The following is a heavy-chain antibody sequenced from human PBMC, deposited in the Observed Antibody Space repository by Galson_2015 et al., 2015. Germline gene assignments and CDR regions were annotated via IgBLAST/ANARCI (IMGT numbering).Heavy chain of an antibody. J-gene: IGHJ4*02. Sequence: SVKVSCKASGYTFTNYAMHWVRQAPGQGLEWMGGIIPIFGTANYAQKFQGRVTITADESTSTAYMELSSLRSEDTAVYYCARDPGGCSSTSCYFDYWGQGTLVTVSS. V-gene: IGHV1-69*13. CDR3: ARDPGGCSSTSCYFDY. D-gene: IGHD2-2*01. CDR2: IIPIFGTA. CDR1: GYTFTNYA.